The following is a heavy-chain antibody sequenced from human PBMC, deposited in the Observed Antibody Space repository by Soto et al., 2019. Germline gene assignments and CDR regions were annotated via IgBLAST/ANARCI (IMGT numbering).Heavy chain of an antibody. CDR3: ASKNARDGYNLEY. CDR2: IIPIFGTA. CDR1: GGTFSSYA. Sequence: SVKVSCKASGGTFSSYAISWVRQAPGQGLEWMGGIIPIFGTANYAQKFQGRVTITADESTSTAYMELSSLRSEDTAVYYCASKNARDGYNLEYWGQGTLVTVSS. V-gene: IGHV1-69*13. J-gene: IGHJ4*02. D-gene: IGHD5-12*01.